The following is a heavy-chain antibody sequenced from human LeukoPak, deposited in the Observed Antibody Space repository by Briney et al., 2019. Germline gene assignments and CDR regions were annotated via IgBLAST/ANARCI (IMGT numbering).Heavy chain of an antibody. CDR2: INHSGST. J-gene: IGHJ4*02. CDR1: GGSFSGYY. D-gene: IGHD3-10*01. CDR3: ARRPYYYGSGRPSAPGYFDY. V-gene: IGHV4-34*01. Sequence: PSETLSLTCAVYGGSFSGYYWSWIRQPPGKGLEWIGEINHSGSTNYNPSLKSRVTISVDTSKNQFSLKLSSVTAADTAVYYCARRPYYYGSGRPSAPGYFDYWGQGTLVTVSS.